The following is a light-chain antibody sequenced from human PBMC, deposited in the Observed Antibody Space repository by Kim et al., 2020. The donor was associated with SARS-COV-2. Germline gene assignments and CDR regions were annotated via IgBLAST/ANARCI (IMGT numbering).Light chain of an antibody. CDR2: RDT. J-gene: IGLJ3*02. CDR3: QVWDSNTWV. CDR1: NIGRKN. Sequence: VDLGQTATITCEGNNIGRKNAHWYQQKPGQAPVLVIYRDTNRPSGIPERFSGSNSGNTATLTISRAQAGDDSDFYCQVWDSNTWVFGGGTQLTVL. V-gene: IGLV3-9*01.